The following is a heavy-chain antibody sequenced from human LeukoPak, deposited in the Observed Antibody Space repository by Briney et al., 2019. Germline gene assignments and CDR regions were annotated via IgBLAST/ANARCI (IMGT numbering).Heavy chain of an antibody. CDR1: GGSFSGYY. J-gene: IGHJ2*01. Sequence: SETLSLTCAVYGGSFSGYYWSWIRQPPGKGLEWIGEINHSGSTNYNPSLKSRVTISVDTSKNQFSLKLSSVTAADTAVYYCARGRRCSSTSCYTCPPYWYFDLWGRGTLVTVSS. CDR2: INHSGST. V-gene: IGHV4-34*01. D-gene: IGHD2-2*02. CDR3: ARGRRCSSTSCYTCPPYWYFDL.